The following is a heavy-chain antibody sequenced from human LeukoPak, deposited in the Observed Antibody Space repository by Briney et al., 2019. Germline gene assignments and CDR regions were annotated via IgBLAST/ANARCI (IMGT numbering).Heavy chain of an antibody. Sequence: VASVKISCKVSGYTFTDYYMHWVQQAPGKGLEWMGPVDPEDGETIYAEKFQGRVTITADTSTDTAYMELSSLRSEDTAVYYCATEYSSSGWTAFDIWGQGTMVTVSS. CDR2: VDPEDGET. V-gene: IGHV1-69-2*01. D-gene: IGHD6-6*01. CDR1: GYTFTDYY. J-gene: IGHJ3*02. CDR3: ATEYSSSGWTAFDI.